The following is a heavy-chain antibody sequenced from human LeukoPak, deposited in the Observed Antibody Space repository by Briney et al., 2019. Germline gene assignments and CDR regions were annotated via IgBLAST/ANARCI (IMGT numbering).Heavy chain of an antibody. J-gene: IGHJ5*02. CDR2: IYISSSTI. Sequence: GESLRLSCAASGFTFSSYSMNWIRQAPGKGLEWVSYIYISSSTIYYAYSVKGRFTISRGNAKNSLYLQMNSLRDEDTAVYYCARDPRVWWLTSLEGNWFDPWGQGTLVTVSS. CDR3: ARDPRVWWLTSLEGNWFDP. CDR1: GFTFSSYS. D-gene: IGHD5-12*01. V-gene: IGHV3-48*02.